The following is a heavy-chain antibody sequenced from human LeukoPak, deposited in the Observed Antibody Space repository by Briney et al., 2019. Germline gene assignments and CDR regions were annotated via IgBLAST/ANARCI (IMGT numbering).Heavy chain of an antibody. D-gene: IGHD3-3*01. J-gene: IGHJ4*02. CDR1: GNTFSGYY. V-gene: IGHV1-2*06. CDR2: INPNTGGT. CDR3: AKLGFSEWFLEF. Sequence: ASVKVSCKVSGNTFSGYYMDWVRQAPGQGLEWKGRINPNTGGTNYAQKFQGRVTMTRDTSITTVYMELSRLRLDDTAVYYCAKLGFSEWFLEFWGQGALVTVSS.